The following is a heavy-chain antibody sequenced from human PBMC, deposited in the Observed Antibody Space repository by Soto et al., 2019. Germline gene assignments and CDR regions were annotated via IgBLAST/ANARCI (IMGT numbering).Heavy chain of an antibody. CDR2: IWEDGSNK. D-gene: IGHD6-19*01. V-gene: IGHV3-33*01. J-gene: IGHJ6*02. CDR3: ARDEDVIAVAGTYGMDV. Sequence: QVQLVESGGGVVQPGRSLRLSCASSGFTFSSSGMHWVRQAPGKGLEWLAVIWEDGSNKYYADSVMGRFTISRDNSKKTLYRQMNSLRAEDTAVYYCARDEDVIAVAGTYGMDVWGQGTTVTVSS. CDR1: GFTFSSSG.